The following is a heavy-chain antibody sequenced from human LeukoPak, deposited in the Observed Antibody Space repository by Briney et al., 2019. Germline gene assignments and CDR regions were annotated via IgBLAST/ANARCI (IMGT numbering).Heavy chain of an antibody. Sequence: ASVKVSCKASGYTFTSYGISWVRQAPGQGLEWMGWISAYNGNTNYAQKLQGRVTMTTDTSTSTAYMELRSLRSDDTAVYYCARDSHFLAGGSGKRAFDIWGQGTMVTVSS. V-gene: IGHV1-18*01. CDR1: GYTFTSYG. CDR3: ARDSHFLAGGSGKRAFDI. J-gene: IGHJ3*02. CDR2: ISAYNGNT. D-gene: IGHD3-10*01.